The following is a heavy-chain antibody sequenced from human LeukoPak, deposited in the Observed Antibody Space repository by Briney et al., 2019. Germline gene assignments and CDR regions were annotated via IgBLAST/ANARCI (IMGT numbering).Heavy chain of an antibody. J-gene: IGHJ5*02. D-gene: IGHD6-25*01. CDR1: GGSFSGFY. CDR3: ARVAGYLPTRWFDP. CDR2: INYTGST. Sequence: SETLSLTCAVYGGSFSGFYWSWIRRVPGKGLEWIGEINYTGSTSYNPSLKSRVTISVDTSQNQFFLLLTSVTAADTAVYYCARVAGYLPTRWFDPWGQGTLVTVSS. V-gene: IGHV4-34*01.